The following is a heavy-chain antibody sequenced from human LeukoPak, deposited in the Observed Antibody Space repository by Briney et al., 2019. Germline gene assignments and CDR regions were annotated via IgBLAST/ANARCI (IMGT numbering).Heavy chain of an antibody. CDR3: ASSYGSGSYIVDY. V-gene: IGHV4-34*01. CDR1: GGSFSGYY. D-gene: IGHD3-10*01. J-gene: IGHJ4*02. CDR2: INHSGST. Sequence: SETLSLTCAVYGGSFSGYYWSWIRQPPGKGLEWIGEINHSGSTNYNPSLKSRVTISVDTSKNQFSLKLSSVTAADTAVYYCASSYGSGSYIVDYWGQGTLVTVSS.